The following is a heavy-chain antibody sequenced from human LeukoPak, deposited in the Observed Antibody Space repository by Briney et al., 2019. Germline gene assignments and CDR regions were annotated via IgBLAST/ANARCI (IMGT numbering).Heavy chain of an antibody. D-gene: IGHD1-1*01. Sequence: PGGSLRLSCAASGFSFSRYWMSWVRQAPGKGLEWVANIRQDGNEEYYVGSVKGRFTISRDNAKNSLYLQMNSLRVEDTAVYYCARSTGCHPFPEDWGQGTLVIVSS. CDR3: ARSTGCHPFPED. V-gene: IGHV3-7*01. J-gene: IGHJ4*02. CDR1: GFSFSRYW. CDR2: IRQDGNEE.